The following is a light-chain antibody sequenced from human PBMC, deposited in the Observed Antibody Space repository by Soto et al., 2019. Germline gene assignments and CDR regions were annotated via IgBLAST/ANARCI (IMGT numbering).Light chain of an antibody. J-gene: IGLJ3*02. CDR1: NSDVGGYNH. CDR3: SSYTSSILV. Sequence: QSALTQPASVSGSPGQSITISCTGTNSDVGGYNHVSWYQQYPGKAPKLMIYEVSNRPSGVSNRFSGSKSGNTASLTISGLQAEDEADYYCSSYTSSILVFGGGTKLTVL. CDR2: EVS. V-gene: IGLV2-14*01.